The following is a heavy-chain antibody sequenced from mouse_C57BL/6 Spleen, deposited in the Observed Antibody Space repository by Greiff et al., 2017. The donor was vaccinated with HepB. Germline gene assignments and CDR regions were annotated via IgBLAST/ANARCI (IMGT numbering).Heavy chain of an antibody. J-gene: IGHJ2*01. CDR3: ARSAYGYDYFDY. CDR2: IYPGDGDT. Sequence: VQLVESGAELVKPGASVKISCKASGYAFSSYWMNWVKQRPGKGLEWIGQIYPGDGDTNYNGKFKGKATLTADKSSSTAYMQLSSLTSEDSAVYFCARSAYGYDYFDYWGQGTTLTVSS. D-gene: IGHD2-2*01. V-gene: IGHV1-80*01. CDR1: GYAFSSYW.